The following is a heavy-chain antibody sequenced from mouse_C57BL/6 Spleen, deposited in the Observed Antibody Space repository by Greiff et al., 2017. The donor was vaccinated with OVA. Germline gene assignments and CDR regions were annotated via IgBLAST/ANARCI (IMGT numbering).Heavy chain of an antibody. CDR1: GYTFTSYW. J-gene: IGHJ2*01. Sequence: QVQLKQPGAELVMPGASVKLSCKASGYTFTSYWMHWVKQRPGQGLEWIGEIDPSDSYTNYNQKFKGKSTLTVDKSSSTAYMQLSSLTSEDSAVYYCANITAVVAYYFDYWGQGTTLTVSS. D-gene: IGHD1-1*01. CDR3: ANITAVVAYYFDY. V-gene: IGHV1-69*01. CDR2: IDPSDSYT.